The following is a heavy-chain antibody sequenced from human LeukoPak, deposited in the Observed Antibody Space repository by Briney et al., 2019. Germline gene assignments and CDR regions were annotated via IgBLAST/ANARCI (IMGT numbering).Heavy chain of an antibody. CDR1: GFTFSSYS. J-gene: IGHJ3*02. D-gene: IGHD3-10*01. CDR3: ARDGSKGRRAFDI. V-gene: IGHV3-21*01. Sequence: GGSLRLSCAASGFTFSSYSMNWVRQAPGKGLGWVSSISSSSSYIYYADSVKGRFTISRDNAKNSLYLQMNSLRAEDTAVYYCARDGSKGRRAFDIWGQGTMVTVSS. CDR2: ISSSSSYI.